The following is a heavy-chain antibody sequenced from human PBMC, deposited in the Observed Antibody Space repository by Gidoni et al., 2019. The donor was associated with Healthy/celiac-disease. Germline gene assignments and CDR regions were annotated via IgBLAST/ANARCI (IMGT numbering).Heavy chain of an antibody. J-gene: IGHJ4*02. CDR1: GYSFTRYW. Sequence: EVQLVQSGAEVKKPGESLKISCKGSGYSFTRYWIGWVRQMPGKGLEWMGIIYPGDSDTRYSPSFQGQVTISADKSISTAYLQWSSLKASDTAMYYCARHPRDGRVPAAEIDYWGQGTLVTVSS. D-gene: IGHD2-2*01. CDR2: IYPGDSDT. CDR3: ARHPRDGRVPAAEIDY. V-gene: IGHV5-51*01.